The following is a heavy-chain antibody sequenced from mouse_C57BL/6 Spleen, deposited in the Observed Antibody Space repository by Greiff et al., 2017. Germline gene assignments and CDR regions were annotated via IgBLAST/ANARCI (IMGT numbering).Heavy chain of an antibody. Sequence: VQLQQSGPELVKPGASVKISCKASGYAFSSSWMNWVKQRPGKGLEWIGRIYPGDGDTNYNGKFKGKATLTADKSSSTAYMQLSSLTSEDSAVYFCAQTGDYDMVYWGQGTSVTVSS. V-gene: IGHV1-82*01. CDR1: GYAFSSSW. CDR2: IYPGDGDT. CDR3: AQTGDYDMVY. J-gene: IGHJ4*01.